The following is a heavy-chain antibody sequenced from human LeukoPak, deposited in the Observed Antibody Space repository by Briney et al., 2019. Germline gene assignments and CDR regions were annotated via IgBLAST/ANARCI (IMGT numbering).Heavy chain of an antibody. D-gene: IGHD6-13*01. V-gene: IGHV4-39*07. CDR2: IYYSGST. CDR1: GGSISSSSYY. Sequence: SETLSLTCTVSGGSISSSSYYWGWIRQPPGKGLEWIGSIYYSGSTYYNPSLKSRVTISVDTSKNQFSLKLSSVTAADTAVYYCASTSSNWSGYFDYWGQGTLVTVSS. J-gene: IGHJ4*02. CDR3: ASTSSNWSGYFDY.